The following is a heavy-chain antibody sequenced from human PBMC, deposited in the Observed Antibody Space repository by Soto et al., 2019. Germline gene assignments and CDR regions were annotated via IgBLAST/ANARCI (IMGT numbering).Heavy chain of an antibody. J-gene: IGHJ3*02. Sequence: GGSLRLSCAASGFTFSSYAMSWVRQAPGKGLEWVSAISGSGGSTYYADSVKGRFTISRDNSKNTLYLQMNSLRAEDTAIYYCAKDRTPVRTQNPDWIVLMVYAPPADAFDIWGQGTMVT. V-gene: IGHV3-23*01. CDR3: AKDRTPVRTQNPDWIVLMVYAPPADAFDI. D-gene: IGHD2-8*01. CDR2: ISGSGGST. CDR1: GFTFSSYA.